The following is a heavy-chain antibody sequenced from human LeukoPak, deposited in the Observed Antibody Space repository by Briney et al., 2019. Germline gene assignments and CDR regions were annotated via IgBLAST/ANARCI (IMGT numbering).Heavy chain of an antibody. J-gene: IGHJ4*02. V-gene: IGHV3-66*01. Sequence: PGGSLRLSCAASGFTVSSNDMTWVRQNPGKGLEWVSIIYSGGNTYYADSVKGRFTVSRDTSKNTLYLQMNSLRAEDTAVFYCARDRPGDGYFDYWGQGTLVTVSS. CDR1: GFTVSSND. D-gene: IGHD3-10*01. CDR2: IYSGGNT. CDR3: ARDRPGDGYFDY.